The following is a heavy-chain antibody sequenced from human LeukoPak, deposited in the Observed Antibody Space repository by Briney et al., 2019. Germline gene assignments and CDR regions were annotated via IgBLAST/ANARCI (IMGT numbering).Heavy chain of an antibody. CDR2: TYYRSKWYN. D-gene: IGHD3-3*01. CDR3: ARAKRSGYREFGGFDY. CDR1: GDSVSSNSAA. Sequence: SQTLSLTSAISGDSVSSNSAAWNWIRQSPSRGLEWLGRTYYRSKWYNDYAVSVKSRITINPDTSKNQFSLQLNSVTPEDTAVYYCARAKRSGYREFGGFDYWGQGTLVTVSS. J-gene: IGHJ4*02. V-gene: IGHV6-1*01.